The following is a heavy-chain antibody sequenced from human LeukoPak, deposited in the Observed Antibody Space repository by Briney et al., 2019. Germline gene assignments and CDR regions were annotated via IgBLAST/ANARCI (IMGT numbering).Heavy chain of an antibody. Sequence: GGSLRLSCAASGFTFNNYAMSWVRQAPGKGLEWVAAISGNGGRTYYRDSVKGRFTISRDNPKNTLYLQMNSLRAEDTAVYYCAKKRVAVAGTHYFDYWGQGTLVTVSS. J-gene: IGHJ4*02. V-gene: IGHV3-23*01. CDR1: GFTFNNYA. CDR2: ISGNGGRT. CDR3: AKKRVAVAGTHYFDY. D-gene: IGHD6-19*01.